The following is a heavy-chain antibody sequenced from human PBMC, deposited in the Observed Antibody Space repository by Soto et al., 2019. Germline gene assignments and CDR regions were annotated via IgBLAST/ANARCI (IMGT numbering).Heavy chain of an antibody. Sequence: SVKVSCKASGGTFSSYAISWVRQAPGQGLEWMGGIIPIFGTANYAQKFQGRVTITADESTSTAYMELSSLRSEDTAVYYCASVTYTYYDILTGYHDYWGQGTLVTVSS. J-gene: IGHJ4*02. CDR1: GGTFSSYA. CDR3: ASVTYTYYDILTGYHDY. D-gene: IGHD3-9*01. CDR2: IIPIFGTA. V-gene: IGHV1-69*13.